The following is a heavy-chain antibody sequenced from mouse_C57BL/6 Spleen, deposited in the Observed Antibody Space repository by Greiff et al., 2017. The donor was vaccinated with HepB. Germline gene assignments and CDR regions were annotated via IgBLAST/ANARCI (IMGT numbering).Heavy chain of an antibody. CDR2: IYPGDGDT. J-gene: IGHJ2*01. CDR3: ARSETAQAYFDY. V-gene: IGHV1-82*01. CDR1: GYAFSSSW. D-gene: IGHD3-2*02. Sequence: QVQLQQSGPELVKPGASVKISCKASGYAFSSSWMNWVKQRPGKGLEWIGRIYPGDGDTNYNGKFKGKATLTADKSSSTAYMQLSSLTSEDSAVYVCARSETAQAYFDYWGQGTTLTVSS.